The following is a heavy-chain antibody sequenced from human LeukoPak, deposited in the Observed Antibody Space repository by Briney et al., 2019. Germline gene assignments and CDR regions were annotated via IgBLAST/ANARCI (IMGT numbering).Heavy chain of an antibody. CDR2: ISSSSSYI. J-gene: IGHJ4*02. D-gene: IGHD6-13*01. CDR1: GFTFSSYS. CDR3: ARDQRLKSIAAAGRDYYFDY. Sequence: GGSLRLSCAASGFTFSSYSMNWVRQAPGKGLEWVSSISSSSSYIYYADSVKGRFTISRDNAKNSLYLQMNSLRAEDTAVYYCARDQRLKSIAAAGRDYYFDYWGQGTLVTVSS. V-gene: IGHV3-21*01.